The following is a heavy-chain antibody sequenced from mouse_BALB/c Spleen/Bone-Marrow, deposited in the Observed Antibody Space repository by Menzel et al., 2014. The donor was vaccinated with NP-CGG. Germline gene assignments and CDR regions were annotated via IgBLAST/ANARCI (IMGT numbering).Heavy chain of an antibody. J-gene: IGHJ2*01. CDR1: GFDFSRYW. CDR2: INPDSSTI. CDR3: ARQGYYGKGDY. D-gene: IGHD2-1*01. V-gene: IGHV4-1*02. Sequence: EVNVVESGGGLVQPGGSLKLSCAASGFDFSRYWMSWVRQAPGKGLEWIGEINPDSSTINYTPSLKDKFINSRDNAKNTLYLQMSKVRSEDTALYYCARQGYYGKGDYWGQGTTLTVSS.